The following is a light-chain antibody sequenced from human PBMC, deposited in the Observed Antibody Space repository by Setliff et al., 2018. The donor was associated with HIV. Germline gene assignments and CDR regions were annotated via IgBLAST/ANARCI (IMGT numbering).Light chain of an antibody. Sequence: QSALTQPRSVSGSPGQSVTISCTGTSSDVGGYNYVSWYHQHPGKAPKLMISDVSKRPSGVPDRFSGSKSGNTASLTISGLQSEDEGDYNCAAWDDSLNGFVFGTGTKV. J-gene: IGLJ1*01. CDR2: DVS. V-gene: IGLV2-11*01. CDR3: AAWDDSLNGFV. CDR1: SSDVGGYNY.